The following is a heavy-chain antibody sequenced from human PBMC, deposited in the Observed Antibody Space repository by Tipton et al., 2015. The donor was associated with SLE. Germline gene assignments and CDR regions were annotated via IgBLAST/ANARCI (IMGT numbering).Heavy chain of an antibody. J-gene: IGHJ3*02. D-gene: IGHD6-19*01. CDR2: ISSSSSYI. CDR3: AKDRGSGLGDAFDI. Sequence: SLRLSCAASGFTFSSYSMNWVRQAPGKGLEWVSSISSSSSYIYYADSVKGRFTISRDNSKNTLYLQMNSLRAEDTAVYYCAKDRGSGLGDAFDIWGQGTMVTVSS. V-gene: IGHV3-21*04. CDR1: GFTFSSYS.